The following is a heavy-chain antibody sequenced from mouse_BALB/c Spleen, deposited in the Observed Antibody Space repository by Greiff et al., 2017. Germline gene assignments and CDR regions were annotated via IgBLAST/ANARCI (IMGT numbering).Heavy chain of an antibody. CDR3: ARSPYYYGSSYVSPYAMDY. V-gene: IGHV1-63*02. D-gene: IGHD1-1*01. CDR1: GYTFTNYW. J-gene: IGHJ4*01. Sequence: QVQLQQSGAELVRPGTSVKMSCKAAGYTFTNYWIGWVKQRPGHGLEWIGDIYPGGGYTNYNEKFKGKATLTADTSSSTAYMQLSSLTSEDTAVYYCARSPYYYGSSYVSPYAMDYWGQGTSVTVSS. CDR2: IYPGGGYT.